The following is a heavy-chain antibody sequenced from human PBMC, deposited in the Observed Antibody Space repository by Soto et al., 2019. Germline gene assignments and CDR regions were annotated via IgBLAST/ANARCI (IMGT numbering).Heavy chain of an antibody. J-gene: IGHJ4*02. CDR2: INYSGST. CDR1: GGSFANNY. V-gene: IGHV4-34*01. CDR3: ASVGRYTSGWYFDYFDY. D-gene: IGHD6-19*01. Sequence: PPETLSLTCAVYGGSFANNYWNWIRQPPVKGVAWIGEINYSGSTDYNPSLESQVTISVDTSKNQFSLNLRSVTAADTAIYYCASVGRYTSGWYFDYFDYWGQGTVVTVSS.